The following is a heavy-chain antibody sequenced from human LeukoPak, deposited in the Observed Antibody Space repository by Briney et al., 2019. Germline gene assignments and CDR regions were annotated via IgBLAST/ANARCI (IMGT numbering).Heavy chain of an antibody. CDR1: GSTFSSYS. Sequence: GSLRLSCAASGSTFSSYSMNWVRQAPGKGLEWVSSISSSSSYIYYADSVKGRFTISRDNAKNSLYLQMNSLRVEDTAVYYCARSASRIVGATILYFQHWGQGTLVTVSS. CDR3: ARSASRIVGATILYFQH. V-gene: IGHV3-21*01. CDR2: ISSSSSYI. J-gene: IGHJ1*01. D-gene: IGHD1-26*01.